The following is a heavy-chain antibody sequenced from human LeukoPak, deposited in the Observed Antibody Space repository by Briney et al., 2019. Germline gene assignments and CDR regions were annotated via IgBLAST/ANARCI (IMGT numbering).Heavy chain of an antibody. CDR1: GFTFSSYG. Sequence: PGGSLRLSCAASGFTFSSYGMHWVRQAPGKGLEWVAFIRYDGSNKYYADSVKGRFTISRDNSKNTLYLQMNSLRAEDTAVYYCAKDWQPYCSGGSCFFDYWGQGTLVTASS. CDR2: IRYDGSNK. D-gene: IGHD2-15*01. J-gene: IGHJ4*02. V-gene: IGHV3-30*02. CDR3: AKDWQPYCSGGSCFFDY.